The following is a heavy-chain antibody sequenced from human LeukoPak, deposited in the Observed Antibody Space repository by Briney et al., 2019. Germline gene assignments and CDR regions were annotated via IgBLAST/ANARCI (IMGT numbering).Heavy chain of an antibody. J-gene: IGHJ4*02. Sequence: SETLSLTCTVSGGSISSHYWSWIRQPPGKGLEWIGYIYYSGSTNYNPSLKSRVTISVDTSKNQFSLKLSSVTAADTAVYYCARGTEEGKLLWFGELLIDWGQGTLVTVSS. CDR2: IYYSGST. CDR3: ARGTEEGKLLWFGELLID. CDR1: GGSISSHY. V-gene: IGHV4-59*11. D-gene: IGHD3-10*01.